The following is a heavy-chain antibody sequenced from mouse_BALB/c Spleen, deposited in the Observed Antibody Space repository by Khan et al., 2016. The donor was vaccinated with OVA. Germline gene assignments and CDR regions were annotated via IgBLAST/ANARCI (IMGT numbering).Heavy chain of an antibody. CDR1: CFSIPSGYG. V-gene: IGHV3-1*02. Sequence: EVQLQESGPALVKPSQSLSLTCTVTCFSIPSGYGWNWMRQFPGNKLEWMGYISYSGSTNYNPSLTSRISITRDTSNNQFFLPLNSVTTEDTATYYCERKDYYDYDPFPYWGQGTRFTVSA. D-gene: IGHD2-4*01. J-gene: IGHJ3*01. CDR2: ISYSGST. CDR3: ERKDYYDYDPFPY.